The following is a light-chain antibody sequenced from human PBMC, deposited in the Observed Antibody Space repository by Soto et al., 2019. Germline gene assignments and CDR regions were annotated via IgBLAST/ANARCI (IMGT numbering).Light chain of an antibody. J-gene: IGKJ2*01. CDR2: DSS. Sequence: EIVLTQSPATLSLSPGERATLSCRASQSVSIYLAWYQQKPGQAPRLLIYDSSNRATGIPARFSGSWSGTDFTLTISSLEPEDFAVYYCQQRSNWPPYTFGQGTKLEIK. CDR1: QSVSIY. CDR3: QQRSNWPPYT. V-gene: IGKV3-11*01.